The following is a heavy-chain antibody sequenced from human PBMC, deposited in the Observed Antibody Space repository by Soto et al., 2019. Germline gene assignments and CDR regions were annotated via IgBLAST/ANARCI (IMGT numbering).Heavy chain of an antibody. CDR1: GFTFSSYA. CDR3: AKGGVRYDWKDDAFDI. V-gene: IGHV3-23*01. Sequence: PGGSLRLSCAASGFTFSSYAMSWVRQAPGKGLEWVSVISDTGGSTYYADSVKGRFTISRDNSKNTLYLQMNSLRAEDTAVYYCAKGGVRYDWKDDAFDIWGQGTMVTVSS. D-gene: IGHD1-20*01. J-gene: IGHJ3*02. CDR2: ISDTGGST.